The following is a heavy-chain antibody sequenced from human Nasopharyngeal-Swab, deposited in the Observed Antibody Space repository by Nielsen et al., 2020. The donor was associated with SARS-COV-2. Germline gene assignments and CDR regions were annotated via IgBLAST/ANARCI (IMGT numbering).Heavy chain of an antibody. J-gene: IGHJ4*02. CDR2: INHSGST. CDR3: ARGDFRQIAASYYFDY. CDR1: GGSFSGYY. V-gene: IGHV4-34*01. D-gene: IGHD6-6*01. Sequence: SETLSLTCALYGGSFSGYYWSWIRQPPWKGLEWIGEINHSGSTNYNPSLKSRVTISVDTSKNQFSLKLSSVTAADTAVYYCARGDFRQIAASYYFDYWGQGTLVTVSS.